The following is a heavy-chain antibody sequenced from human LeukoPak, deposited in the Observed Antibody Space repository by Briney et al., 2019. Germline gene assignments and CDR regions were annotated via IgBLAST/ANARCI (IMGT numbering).Heavy chain of an antibody. J-gene: IGHJ6*03. CDR2: ISYDGSNK. D-gene: IGHD2/OR15-2a*01. CDR3: AREGPTSKDYYYYMDV. V-gene: IGHV3-30-3*01. CDR1: GFTFSSYA. Sequence: GGSLRLSCAASGFTFSSYAMHWVRQAPGKGLEWVAVISYDGSNKYYADSVKGRCTISRDNSKNTLYLQMNSLRAEDTAVYYCAREGPTSKDYYYYMDVWGKGTTVTVSS.